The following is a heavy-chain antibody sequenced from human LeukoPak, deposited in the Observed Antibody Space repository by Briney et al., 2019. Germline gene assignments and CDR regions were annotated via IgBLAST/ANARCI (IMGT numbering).Heavy chain of an antibody. D-gene: IGHD3-22*01. Sequence: ASVKVSCKASGGTFSSYAISWVRQAPGQGFEWMGRIIPILGIANYAQKFQGRVTITADKSTSTAYMELSSLRSEDTAVYYCAREEYYYDSSGYYYYYGMDVWGQGTTVTVSS. CDR3: AREEYYYDSSGYYYYYGMDV. J-gene: IGHJ6*02. CDR2: IIPILGIA. V-gene: IGHV1-69*04. CDR1: GGTFSSYA.